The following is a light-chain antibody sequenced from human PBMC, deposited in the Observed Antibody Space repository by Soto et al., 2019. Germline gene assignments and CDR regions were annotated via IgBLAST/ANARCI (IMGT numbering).Light chain of an antibody. CDR1: QSVSSSY. CDR3: QQYGSTPLLT. Sequence: EIVLTQSPGTLSLSPGERATLSCRASQSVSSSYLAWYQQKPGQAPRLLIYGASSRATGIPDRFSGSGSGTDFTLTISRLEPEGFAVYYCQQYGSTPLLTFGGGAKVESK. V-gene: IGKV3-20*01. J-gene: IGKJ4*01. CDR2: GAS.